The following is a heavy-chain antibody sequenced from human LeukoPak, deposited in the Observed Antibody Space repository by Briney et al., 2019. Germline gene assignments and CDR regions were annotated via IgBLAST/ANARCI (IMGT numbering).Heavy chain of an antibody. CDR1: GYIFTDYY. CDR2: INPDTGGT. J-gene: IGHJ4*02. D-gene: IGHD3-10*01. Sequence: ASVKVSCKTSGYIFTDYYIHWVRQAPGQGLERMGWINPDTGGTNFAQNFQGRVTMTADTSITTAYMELSGLKSDDTAVFYCARLLSSDGSAYWGQGTLVTVSS. CDR3: ARLLSSDGSAY. V-gene: IGHV1-2*02.